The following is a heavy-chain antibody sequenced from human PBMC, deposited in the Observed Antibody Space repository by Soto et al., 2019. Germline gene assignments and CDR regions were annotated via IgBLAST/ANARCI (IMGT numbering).Heavy chain of an antibody. D-gene: IGHD2-15*01. J-gene: IGHJ6*01. CDR2: ISYDGSNK. CDR1: GFTFSSYA. V-gene: IGHV3-30-3*01. Sequence: QVQLVESGGGVVQPGRSLRLSCAASGFTFSSYAMHWVRQAPGKGLEWVAVISYDGSNKYYADSVKGRFTISRDNSKNTLYLQMNSLRAEDTAVYYCARDGPVEMPHLLVPDYYDYYGMDVW. CDR3: ARDGPVEMPHLLVPDYYDYYGMDV.